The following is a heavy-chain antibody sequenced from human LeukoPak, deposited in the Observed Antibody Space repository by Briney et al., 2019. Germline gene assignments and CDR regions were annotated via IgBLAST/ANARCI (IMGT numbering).Heavy chain of an antibody. V-gene: IGHV4-59*11. CDR2: IYYSGST. CDR3: AKTLRDLFSSYYYYYMDV. J-gene: IGHJ6*03. CDR1: GGSISTHY. D-gene: IGHD3-10*01. Sequence: SETLSLTCTVSGGSISTHYWSWIRQPPGKGPEWIGYIYYSGSTNYNPSLKSRVTISVDTSKNQFSLKLSSVTAADTAVYYCAKTLRDLFSSYYYYYMDVWGQGTTVTVSS.